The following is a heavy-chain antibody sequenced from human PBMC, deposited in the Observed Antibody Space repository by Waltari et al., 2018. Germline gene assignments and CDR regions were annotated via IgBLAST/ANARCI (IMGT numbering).Heavy chain of an antibody. D-gene: IGHD6-19*01. J-gene: IGHJ6*03. V-gene: IGHV4-4*07. CDR3: ARVAGIAVAGQHNYYYYYMDV. CDR1: GGSISSYY. CDR2: IYTSGST. Sequence: QVQLQESGPGLVKPSETLSLTCTVSGGSISSYYWSWIRQPAGKGLEWIGRIYTSGSTNYNPSLKSRVTMSVDTSKNQFSLKLSSVTAADTAVYYCARVAGIAVAGQHNYYYYYMDVWGKGTTVTISS.